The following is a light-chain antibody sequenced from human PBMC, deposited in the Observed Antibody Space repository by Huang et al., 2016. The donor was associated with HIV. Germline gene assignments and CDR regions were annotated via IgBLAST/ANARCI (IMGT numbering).Light chain of an antibody. CDR3: QQYGESSPVT. CDR2: GAS. Sequence: EIVLTQSPGTLSLSPGERATLSCRASQTITSSYLAWYQMPPGQAPRRLIYGASSRATGIPDRFSGSGSGTDFTLTITRVEPEDFAVYYCQQYGESSPVTFGGGTKVEIK. V-gene: IGKV3-20*01. J-gene: IGKJ4*01. CDR1: QTITSSY.